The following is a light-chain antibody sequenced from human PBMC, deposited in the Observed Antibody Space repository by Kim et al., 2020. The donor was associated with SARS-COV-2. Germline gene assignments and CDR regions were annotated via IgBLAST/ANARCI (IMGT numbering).Light chain of an antibody. V-gene: IGKV1-39*01. Sequence: SASVRGSVIIPCRPSQGSSSYLDWYLQNPGKAPQLLIYVASSLHRGVPSTFSGSGSGTDFTLIISSLEPEDVGTYYCSQSYNTPFTFGQGTKLEI. CDR2: VAS. J-gene: IGKJ2*01. CDR1: QGSSSY. CDR3: SQSYNTPFT.